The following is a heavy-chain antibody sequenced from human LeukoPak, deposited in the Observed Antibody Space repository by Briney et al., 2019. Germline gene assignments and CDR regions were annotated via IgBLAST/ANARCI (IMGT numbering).Heavy chain of an antibody. D-gene: IGHD3-3*01. Sequence: GVSVKVSCKASGYTFTGYYMHWVRQAPGQGLEWMGWINPNSGGTNYAQKFQGRVTMTRDTSISTAYMELSRLTSDDTAVYYCARAVVVGGYYRVYFDYWGQGTLVTVSS. CDR1: GYTFTGYY. CDR3: ARAVVVGGYYRVYFDY. V-gene: IGHV1-2*02. CDR2: INPNSGGT. J-gene: IGHJ4*02.